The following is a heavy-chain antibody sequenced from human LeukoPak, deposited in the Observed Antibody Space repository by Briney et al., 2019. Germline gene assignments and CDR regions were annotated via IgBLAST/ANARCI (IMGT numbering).Heavy chain of an antibody. CDR3: ASGRDFWSGLFDY. D-gene: IGHD3-3*01. Sequence: GWSLRLSCAASGFTFSSYSMNWVRQAPGKGLEWVSSISSSSSYIYYADSVKGRFTISRDNAKNSLYLQMNSLRAEDTAVYYCASGRDFWSGLFDYWGPGTLVTVSS. CDR2: ISSSSSYI. J-gene: IGHJ4*02. V-gene: IGHV3-21*01. CDR1: GFTFSSYS.